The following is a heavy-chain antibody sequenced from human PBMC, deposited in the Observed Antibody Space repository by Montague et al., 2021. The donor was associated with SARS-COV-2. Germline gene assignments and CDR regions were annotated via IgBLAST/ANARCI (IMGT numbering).Heavy chain of an antibody. D-gene: IGHD2-15*01. CDR2: IYYSGST. CDR1: GGSISSYY. Sequence: ETLSLTCTVSGGSISSYYWSWIRQPPGKGLEWIGYIYYSGSTNYNPSLKSRVTISVDTSKNQFSLKLSSVTAADTAVYYCARDGHIAACPAGYYGMDVWGQGTTVTVSS. J-gene: IGHJ6*02. V-gene: IGHV4-59*01. CDR3: ARDGHIAACPAGYYGMDV.